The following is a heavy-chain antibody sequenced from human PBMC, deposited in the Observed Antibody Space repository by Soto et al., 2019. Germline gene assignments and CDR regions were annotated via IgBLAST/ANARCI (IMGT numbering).Heavy chain of an antibody. CDR3: ARTSARSIEAAGTGVYYYYGMDV. CDR1: GFSLSTSGMC. Sequence: SGPTLVNPTQTLTLTCTFSGFSLSTSGMCVSWIRQPPGKALEWLALIDWDDDKYYSTSLKTRLTISKDTSKNQVVLTMTNMDHVDTATYYCARTSARSIEAAGTGVYYYYGMDVWGQGTKVTVSS. J-gene: IGHJ6*02. V-gene: IGHV2-70*01. D-gene: IGHD6-13*01. CDR2: IDWDDDK.